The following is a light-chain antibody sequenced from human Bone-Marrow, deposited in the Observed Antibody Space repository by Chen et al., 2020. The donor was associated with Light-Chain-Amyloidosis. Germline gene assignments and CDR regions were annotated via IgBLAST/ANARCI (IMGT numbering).Light chain of an antibody. J-gene: IGKJ4*01. CDR3: QQYGTSPRT. V-gene: IGKV3-20*01. CDR1: QTISSNY. CDR2: GSS. Sequence: EIVLTQSPGTLSLSPGEGANLSCSASQTISSNYLTWYQQKFGQAPRLLIYGSSSRATGIPDRFTGSGSGTDFTLTINRLEPEDFAMYYCQQYGTSPRTFGGGTKVEIK.